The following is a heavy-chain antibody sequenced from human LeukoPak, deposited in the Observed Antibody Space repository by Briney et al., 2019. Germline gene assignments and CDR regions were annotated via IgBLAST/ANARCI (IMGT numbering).Heavy chain of an antibody. CDR1: GFTFSSYA. V-gene: IGHV3-23*01. D-gene: IGHD1-26*01. CDR3: AKDFSYAHSFDY. CDR2: ISGSGGST. J-gene: IGHJ4*02. Sequence: GGSLRPSCAASGFTFSSYAMSWVRQAPGKGLEWVSAISGSGGSTYYADSVKGRFTISRDNSKNTLYLQMNSLRAEDTAVYYCAKDFSYAHSFDYWGQGTLVTVSS.